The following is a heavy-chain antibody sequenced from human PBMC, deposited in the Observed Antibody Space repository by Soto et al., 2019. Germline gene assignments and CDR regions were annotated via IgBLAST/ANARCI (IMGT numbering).Heavy chain of an antibody. J-gene: IGHJ4*02. CDR1: GYSFTSYW. CDR3: ARPEGIQLWTPYYFDY. V-gene: IGHV5-51*01. Sequence: GESLKISCKGSGYSFTSYWIGWVRQMPGKGLEWMGIIYPGDSDTRYSPSFQGQVTISADKSISTAYLQCSSLKASDTAMYYCARPEGIQLWTPYYFDYWGQGTLVTVSS. CDR2: IYPGDSDT. D-gene: IGHD5-18*01.